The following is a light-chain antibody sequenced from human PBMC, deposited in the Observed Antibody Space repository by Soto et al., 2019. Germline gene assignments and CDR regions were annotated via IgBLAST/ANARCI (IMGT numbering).Light chain of an antibody. V-gene: IGKV3-15*01. CDR1: QSVSSN. Sequence: EIVMTQSPATLSVSPGERATLSCRASQSVSSNLAWYQQKPGQAPRLLIYGASTRATGIPARFSGSGSGTALHLTISSLQSEDFAVYYCQQYNNWPFPSWTFGQGTKVEIK. J-gene: IGKJ1*01. CDR2: GAS. CDR3: QQYNNWPFPSWT.